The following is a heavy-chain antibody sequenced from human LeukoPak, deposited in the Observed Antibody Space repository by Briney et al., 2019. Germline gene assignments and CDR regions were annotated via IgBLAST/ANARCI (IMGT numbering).Heavy chain of an antibody. D-gene: IGHD3-10*01. CDR2: ITGGSSYI. CDR3: ARGPYGSSGTPDAFDI. Sequence: GGSLRLSCATAGFSFSRYSMIWVRQAPGKGLEWVASITGGSSYIYYADSVKGRFTISRDNAKKSLYLRMNSLRAEDTAVYYCARGPYGSSGTPDAFDIWGQGTMVTVSS. CDR1: GFSFSRYS. V-gene: IGHV3-21*01. J-gene: IGHJ3*02.